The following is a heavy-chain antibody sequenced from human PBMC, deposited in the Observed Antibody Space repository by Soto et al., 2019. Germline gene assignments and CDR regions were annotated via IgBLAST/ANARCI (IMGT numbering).Heavy chain of an antibody. D-gene: IGHD4-17*01. CDR1: GFTFSGYA. J-gene: IGHJ3*02. Sequence: ESGGGVVQPGRSLRLSCAASGFTFSGYAIHWVRQAPGKGLEWVAVISYDGSDKYYADPVKGRFTISRDNSKNTLYLQVNSLRPEDTAVYYCARDILYGESPQAFDIWGQGTMVTVSS. CDR3: ARDILYGESPQAFDI. CDR2: ISYDGSDK. V-gene: IGHV3-30-3*01.